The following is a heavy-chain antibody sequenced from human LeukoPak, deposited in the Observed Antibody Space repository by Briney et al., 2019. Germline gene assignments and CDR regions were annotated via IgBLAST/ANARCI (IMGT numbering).Heavy chain of an antibody. Sequence: SETLSLTCTVSGGSISSYYWGWIRQPPGKGLEWIGEINHSGSTNYNPSLKSRVTISVDTSKNQFSLKLSSVTAADTAVYYCARGGVDWFDPWGQGTLVTVSS. CDR1: GGSISSYY. J-gene: IGHJ5*02. CDR3: ARGGVDWFDP. CDR2: INHSGST. V-gene: IGHV4-59*12.